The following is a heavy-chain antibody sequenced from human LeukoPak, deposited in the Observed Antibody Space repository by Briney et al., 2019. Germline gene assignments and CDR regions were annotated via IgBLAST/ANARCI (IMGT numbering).Heavy chain of an antibody. V-gene: IGHV3-7*01. CDR3: ARDTLGEGEDANYAVYYFDY. J-gene: IGHJ4*02. Sequence: GGSLRLSCAASGFRFNTYWMSWVRQAPGKGLEWVANIKQDGNEKYYADSVKGRFTISRGNGKNSLDLQMNSLRADDTAVYYCARDTLGEGEDANYAVYYFDYWGQGTVATVSS. CDR1: GFRFNTYW. CDR2: IKQDGNEK. D-gene: IGHD4/OR15-4a*01.